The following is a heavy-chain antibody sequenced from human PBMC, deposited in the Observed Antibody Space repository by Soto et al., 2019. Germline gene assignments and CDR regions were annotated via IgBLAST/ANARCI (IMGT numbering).Heavy chain of an antibody. CDR3: AKDLTRQLAYWLDP. CDR2: INAHSGGT. Sequence: EASVKVSCKASGFSFTGYYIHWLRQAPGQGLEWMGWINAHSGGTEYAQKFQGRVTLTRDTSIATAYLTLTGLTSDDTALYYCAKDLTRQLAYWLDPWGQGTQVTVSS. V-gene: IGHV1-2*02. J-gene: IGHJ5*02. CDR1: GFSFTGYY. D-gene: IGHD6-6*01.